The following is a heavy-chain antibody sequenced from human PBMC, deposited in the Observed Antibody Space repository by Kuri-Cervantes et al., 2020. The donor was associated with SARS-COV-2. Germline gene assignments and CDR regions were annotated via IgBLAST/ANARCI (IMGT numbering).Heavy chain of an antibody. CDR3: AKLPPLELSAYSPAGHNWFDP. Sequence: SETLSLTCTGSGGSISSSNYYWGWIRQPPGKGLEWIGSIHHSGNAYYNPTLKSRVTISVDTSKNQFSLKLSSVTAADTAVYYCAKLPPLELSAYSPAGHNWFDPWGQGTLVTVSS. V-gene: IGHV4-39*01. J-gene: IGHJ5*02. CDR2: IHHSGNA. CDR1: GGSISSSNYY. D-gene: IGHD5-12*01.